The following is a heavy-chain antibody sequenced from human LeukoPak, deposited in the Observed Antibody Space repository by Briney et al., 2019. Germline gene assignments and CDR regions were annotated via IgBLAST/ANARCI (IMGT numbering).Heavy chain of an antibody. J-gene: IGHJ4*02. D-gene: IGHD5-12*01. CDR2: ISGSGGST. CDR1: GFTFSSYA. Sequence: PGGSLRLSCAGSGFTFSSYAMTWVRQAPGKGLEWVSVISGSGGSTNYADSVKGRFTISRDNSKNTVYLQMNSLRAEDTAVYYCAKKSGYDYDFDYWGQGTLVTVSS. V-gene: IGHV3-23*01. CDR3: AKKSGYDYDFDY.